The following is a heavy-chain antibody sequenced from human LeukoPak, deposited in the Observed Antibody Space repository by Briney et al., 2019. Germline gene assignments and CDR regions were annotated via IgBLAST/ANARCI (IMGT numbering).Heavy chain of an antibody. J-gene: IGHJ4*02. Sequence: GGSLRLSCAASGFTFSSYAMSWVRQAPGKGLEWVSAISGSGGSTYYADSVKGRFTISRDNSKNTLYLQMNSPRAEDTAVYYCAKVPDSGYDTAPFDYWGQGTLVTVSS. CDR2: ISGSGGST. CDR1: GFTFSSYA. CDR3: AKVPDSGYDTAPFDY. D-gene: IGHD5-12*01. V-gene: IGHV3-23*01.